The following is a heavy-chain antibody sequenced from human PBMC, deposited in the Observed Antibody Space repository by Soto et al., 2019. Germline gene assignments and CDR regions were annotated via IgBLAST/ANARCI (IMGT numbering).Heavy chain of an antibody. Sequence: EVLLVESGGSLVKPGGSLRLSCVASGFSFSTSIMHWVRQAPGKGLEWIATISSTSTNIYYAGSVKGRFSISRDNPKNSLFLQMNSLRAEDMAVYYCARGIASTSLVSFDVWGQGTMVTVS. CDR1: GFSFSTSI. V-gene: IGHV3-21*02. D-gene: IGHD1-1*01. CDR2: ISSTSTNI. CDR3: ARGIASTSLVSFDV. J-gene: IGHJ3*01.